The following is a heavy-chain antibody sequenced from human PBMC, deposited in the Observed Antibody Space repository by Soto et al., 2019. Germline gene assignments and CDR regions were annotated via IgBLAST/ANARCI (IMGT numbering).Heavy chain of an antibody. CDR2: ISGSGIST. CDR1: AFTYSSYA. D-gene: IGHD3-22*01. V-gene: IGHV3-23*01. CDR3: AKNSESSAYSSFDY. Sequence: GGSLRLSCAASAFTYSSYAMSWVRQAPGKGLEWVSGISGSGISTYYADSVKGRFTISRDNSKNTLYLQMNSLRAEDTAVYYCAKNSESSAYSSFDYWGQGTLVTVSS. J-gene: IGHJ4*02.